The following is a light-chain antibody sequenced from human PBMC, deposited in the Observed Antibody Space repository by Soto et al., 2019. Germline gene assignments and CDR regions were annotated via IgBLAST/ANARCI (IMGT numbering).Light chain of an antibody. Sequence: DIQMTQAPSSLSASVGDRVTITYRASQGIKLAWYQQKPGQVPKRLIYAASTLQSGVPSRFSRSGSGTDFTLTISSLQPEDVGSYYCQKYNSGPPVTFGPGTKVDIK. CDR2: AAS. CDR3: QKYNSGPPVT. J-gene: IGKJ3*01. V-gene: IGKV1-27*01. CDR1: QGIK.